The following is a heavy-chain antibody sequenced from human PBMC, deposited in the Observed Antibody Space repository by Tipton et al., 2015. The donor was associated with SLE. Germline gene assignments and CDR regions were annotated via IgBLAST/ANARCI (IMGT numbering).Heavy chain of an antibody. J-gene: IGHJ4*02. CDR1: GFTFGDYA. V-gene: IGHV3-30*14. CDR3: ARDASVRGNYYLDS. CDR2: ISFDGTNT. D-gene: IGHD1-26*01. Sequence: SLRLSCTASGFTFGDYAMSWVRQAPGKGLEWVAVISFDGTNTFYADSLKGRFTISRDNSKNTLFLQINTLRPDDTAVYYCARDASVRGNYYLDSWGQGTLVTVSS.